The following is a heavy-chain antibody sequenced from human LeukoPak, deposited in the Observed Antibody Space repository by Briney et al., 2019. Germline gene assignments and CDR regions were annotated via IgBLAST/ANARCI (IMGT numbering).Heavy chain of an antibody. CDR1: GDPISSRTYY. J-gene: IGHJ4*02. D-gene: IGHD2-15*01. CDR2: IYYSGRD. Sequence: SETLSLTCTVSGDPISSRTYYWGWIRRPPGKGLEWIGSIYYSGRDYYNPSLKSRVTISIDTSKNQFSLRLSSVTAADTAVYYCATQRSQGGIFDYWGQGTLVTVSS. CDR3: ATQRSQGGIFDY. V-gene: IGHV4-39*07.